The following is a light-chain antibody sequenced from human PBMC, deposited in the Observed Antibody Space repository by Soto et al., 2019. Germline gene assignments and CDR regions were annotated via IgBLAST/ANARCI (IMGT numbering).Light chain of an antibody. CDR3: SSYTSSIRV. V-gene: IGLV2-14*01. Sequence: QAVLTQPASVSGSPGQSITISCTGTSSDVGGYNYVSWYQQHPGKAPKLMIYEVSNRPSGVSNRFSGSKSGNTASLTISGLQAEDEADYYCSSYTSSIRVFGGGTSSPS. J-gene: IGLJ3*02. CDR2: EVS. CDR1: SSDVGGYNY.